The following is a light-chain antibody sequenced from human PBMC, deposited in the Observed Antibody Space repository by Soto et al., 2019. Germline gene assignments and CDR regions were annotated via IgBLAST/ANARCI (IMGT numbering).Light chain of an antibody. J-gene: IGKJ3*01. CDR2: DAS. V-gene: IGKV1-5*01. Sequence: DIQMTQSPSTLSASVGDRVTITCRASQSISSWLAWYQQKSGKAPKLLIHDASSLESGVPSRFSGSGSGTEFTLTISSLQPDDFAPYYCQYDSSYSPTFGPGTTVDIK. CDR1: QSISSW. CDR3: QYDSSYSPT.